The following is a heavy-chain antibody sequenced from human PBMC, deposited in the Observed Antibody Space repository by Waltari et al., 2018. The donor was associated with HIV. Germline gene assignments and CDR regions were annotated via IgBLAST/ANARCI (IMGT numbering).Heavy chain of an antibody. V-gene: IGHV3-21*01. CDR3: ARLSPNHYFDY. Sequence: EVQLVESGGGLVKPGGSLRLSCAASGFTFSSYSMNWVRQAPGKGLEWVSSISSSSSYIYYADSVKGRFTISMDNAKNSLYLQMNSLRAEDTAVYYCARLSPNHYFDYWGQGTLVTVSS. CDR1: GFTFSSYS. CDR2: ISSSSSYI. J-gene: IGHJ4*02.